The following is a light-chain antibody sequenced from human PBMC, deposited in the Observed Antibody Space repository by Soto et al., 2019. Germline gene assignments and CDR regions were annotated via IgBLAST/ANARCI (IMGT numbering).Light chain of an antibody. V-gene: IGKV3-20*01. J-gene: IGKJ4*01. CDR3: QQYDTSPPLT. CDR2: GAS. CDR1: QSVSSNY. Sequence: EIVLMQSPGTLSLSPGERATLSCRASQSVSSNYFAWYQQKPGQAPRLLIDGASRRATGIPDRFSGIGSGTDFTLTSSRLEPEDFAVYYCQQYDTSPPLTFGRGTKVESK.